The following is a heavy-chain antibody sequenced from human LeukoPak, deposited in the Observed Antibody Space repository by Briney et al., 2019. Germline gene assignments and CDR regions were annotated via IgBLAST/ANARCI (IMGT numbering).Heavy chain of an antibody. Sequence: GEPLNISCKGSGYSFTSYWIGWVRQMPGKGLKWMGIIYPGDSATTYSPSFQGQDTISADKSISTAYLQWSSLKASDTAMYYSARHRAIAAAGSNYYYMDVWGKGTTVTVSS. CDR2: IYPGDSAT. CDR1: GYSFTSYW. D-gene: IGHD6-13*01. V-gene: IGHV5-51*01. CDR3: ARHRAIAAAGSNYYYMDV. J-gene: IGHJ6*03.